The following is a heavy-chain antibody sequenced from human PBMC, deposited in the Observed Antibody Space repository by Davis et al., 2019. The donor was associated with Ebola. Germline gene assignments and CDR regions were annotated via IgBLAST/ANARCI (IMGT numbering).Heavy chain of an antibody. Sequence: GGSLRLSCAVSGFIFSPYSMIWVRQAPGKGLEWVSFISSSSSTIYYADSVKGRFTISRDNAKNSLYLQMNSLRADDTAVYYCARRRDRFDPWGQGTLVTVSS. V-gene: IGHV3-48*04. CDR2: ISSSSSTI. J-gene: IGHJ5*02. CDR1: GFIFSPYS. CDR3: ARRRDRFDP.